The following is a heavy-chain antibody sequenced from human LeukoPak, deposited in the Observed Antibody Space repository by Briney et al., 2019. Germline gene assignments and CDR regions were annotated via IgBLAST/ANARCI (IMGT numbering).Heavy chain of an antibody. D-gene: IGHD2-15*01. CDR1: GYTFTRYY. V-gene: IGHV1-2*02. CDR2: INPNTGDT. Sequence: GASVKVSCKAYGYTFTRYYMHWVRQAPGQGLEWMGCINPNTGDTNSAQNFQGRVIMTRDTSITTAYMELSRLKSDDTALYYCASKGAGHCYDASCMGSFDLWGQGTTVTVSS. CDR3: ASKGAGHCYDASCMGSFDL. J-gene: IGHJ6*02.